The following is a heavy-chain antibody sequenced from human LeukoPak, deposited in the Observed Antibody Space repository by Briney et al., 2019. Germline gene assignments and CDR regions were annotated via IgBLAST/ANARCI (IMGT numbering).Heavy chain of an antibody. D-gene: IGHD5-12*01. CDR3: ASPSGYDYNSFND. J-gene: IGHJ4*02. Sequence: ASVKVSCKASGYTFTTYYMHWVRQAPGQGLEWMGWINPNSGGTDYAQKFQGRVTMTRDTSISTAYMELSRLRSDDTAVYYCASPSGYDYNSFNDWGQGTLVTVSS. CDR2: INPNSGGT. CDR1: GYTFTTYY. V-gene: IGHV1-2*02.